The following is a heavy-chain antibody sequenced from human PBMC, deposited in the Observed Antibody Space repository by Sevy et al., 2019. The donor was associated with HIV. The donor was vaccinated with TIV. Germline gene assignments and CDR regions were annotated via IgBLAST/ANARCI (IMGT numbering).Heavy chain of an antibody. V-gene: IGHV1-18*01. D-gene: IGHD2-15*01. J-gene: IGHJ5*02. CDR3: ASSGVAPKHGWFDP. CDR2: ISAYNGNT. CDR1: GYTFTSYG. Sequence: ASVKVSCKASGYTFTSYGISWVRQAPGQWLEWMGWISAYNGNTNYAQKLQGRVTMTTDTSTSTAYMELRSLRSDDTAVYYCASSGVAPKHGWFDPWGQGTLVTVSS.